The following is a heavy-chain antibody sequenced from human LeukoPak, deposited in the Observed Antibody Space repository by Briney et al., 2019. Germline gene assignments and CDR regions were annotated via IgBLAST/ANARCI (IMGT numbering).Heavy chain of an antibody. V-gene: IGHV1-18*01. D-gene: IGHD3-3*01. CDR1: GYTFTSYG. CDR2: ISAYNGNT. Sequence: ASVKVSCKASGYTFTSYGIGWVRQAPGQGLEWMGRISAYNGNTNYAQKLQGRVTMTTDTSTSTAYMELRSLRSDDTAVYYCARDGLRFLEWLLGDNWFDPWGQGTLVTVSS. J-gene: IGHJ5*02. CDR3: ARDGLRFLEWLLGDNWFDP.